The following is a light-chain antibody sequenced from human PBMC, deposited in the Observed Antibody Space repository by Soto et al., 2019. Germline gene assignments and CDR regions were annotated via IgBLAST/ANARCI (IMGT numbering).Light chain of an antibody. Sequence: DIQMTQSPSTLSASVGDTVTITCRASQSISSWLAWYQQKPGKAPKLLIYNASGLETGVPSRFSGSGSGTDFTLTISTLQPDDFAFYYCHQYSNYPFTFGLVTKVDIK. CDR1: QSISSW. CDR3: HQYSNYPFT. V-gene: IGKV1-5*03. J-gene: IGKJ3*01. CDR2: NAS.